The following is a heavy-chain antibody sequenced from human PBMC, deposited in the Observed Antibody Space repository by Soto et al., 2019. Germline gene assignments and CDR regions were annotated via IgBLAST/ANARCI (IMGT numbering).Heavy chain of an antibody. CDR2: IYYSGST. J-gene: IGHJ6*02. CDR1: GGSISSYY. V-gene: IGHV4-59*01. CDR3: ARLSVDYYYGMDV. Sequence: PXETLSLTCTVSGGSISSYYWSWIRQPPGKGLEWIGYIYYSGSTNYNPSLKSRVTISVDTSKNQFSLKLSSVTAADTAVYYCARLSVDYYYGMDVWGQGTTVTVSS.